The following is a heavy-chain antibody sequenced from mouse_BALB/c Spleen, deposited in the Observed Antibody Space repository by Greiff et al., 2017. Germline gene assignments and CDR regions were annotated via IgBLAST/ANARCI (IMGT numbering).Heavy chain of an antibody. J-gene: IGHJ4*01. CDR2: IYPGNVNT. CDR1: GYTFTSYY. D-gene: IGHD3-3*01. V-gene: IGHV1S56*01. CDR3: ARLARASMDY. Sequence: QVQLQQSGPELVKPGASVRISCKASGYTFTSYYIHWVKQRPGQGLEWIGWIYPGNVNTKYNEKFKGKATLTVDTSSSTAYMQLSSLTSEDSAVYFCARLARASMDYWGQGTSVTVTS.